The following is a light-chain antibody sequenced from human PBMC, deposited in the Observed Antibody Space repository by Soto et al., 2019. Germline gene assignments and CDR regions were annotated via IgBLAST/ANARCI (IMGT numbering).Light chain of an antibody. Sequence: QSALTQPASVSGSPGQSITISCTGTSSDGGSYNLVSWYQQHPGKAPKLMIYEVSKRPSGVSNRFSGSKSGNTASLTISGLQAEDEADYYCCSYAGSSTLGVFGGGTKLTVL. CDR1: SSDGGSYNL. CDR3: CSYAGSSTLGV. V-gene: IGLV2-23*02. CDR2: EVS. J-gene: IGLJ2*01.